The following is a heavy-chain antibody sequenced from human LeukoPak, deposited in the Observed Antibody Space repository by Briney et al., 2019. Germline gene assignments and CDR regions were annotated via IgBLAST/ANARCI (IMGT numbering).Heavy chain of an antibody. CDR3: ARSFSSGSYRNYFDC. D-gene: IGHD1-26*01. Sequence: SETLSLTCSVSGGSMSGYYWIWIRQPPGKGLEWIVYIFYSGGTNYNPSLKSVVTISVDTSKSHFSLKMNSVTNAETAMYYCARSFSSGSYRNYFDCWGQGALVTVSS. J-gene: IGHJ4*02. V-gene: IGHV4-59*13. CDR2: IFYSGGT. CDR1: GGSMSGYY.